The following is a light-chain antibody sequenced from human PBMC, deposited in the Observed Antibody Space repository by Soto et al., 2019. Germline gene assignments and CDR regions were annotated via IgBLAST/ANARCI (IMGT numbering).Light chain of an antibody. CDR2: KAC. V-gene: IGKV1-5*03. J-gene: IGKJ1*01. Sequence: DIQMTQSPSTLCAVVGERVTIAWGASRGSSGGWAGYQKNPGKVPHLLIYKACSLERVVPARFSSSGCGTEFTLNNSSLQPDYFTTYYCQQYNNYSPQFGQGTKV. CDR3: QQYNNYSPQ. CDR1: RGSSGG.